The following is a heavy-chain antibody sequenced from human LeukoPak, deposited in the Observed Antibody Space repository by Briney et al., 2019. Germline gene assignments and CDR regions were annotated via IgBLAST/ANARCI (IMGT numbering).Heavy chain of an antibody. CDR3: SRSSEYSTSSGQNL. J-gene: IGHJ4*02. CDR1: GFTFSSYS. V-gene: IGHV3-21*01. Sequence: GGSLRLSCAASGFTFSSYSMNWFRQAPGKGLKCVASISSSGSYIYHADSVKGRFTISRDNAKNSLYLQMNSLRVEDTAVYYCSRSSEYSTSSGQNLWGQGTLVTVSS. D-gene: IGHD6-6*01. CDR2: ISSSGSYI.